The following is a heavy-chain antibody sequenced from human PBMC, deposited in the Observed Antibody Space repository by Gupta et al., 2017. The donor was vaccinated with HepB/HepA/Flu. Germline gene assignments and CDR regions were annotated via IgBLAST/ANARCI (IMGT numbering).Heavy chain of an antibody. J-gene: IGHJ6*02. D-gene: IGHD2-2*01. CDR2: ISDDGSNK. Sequence: QVQLVVSGGGVVQPGRSLRLSCAASGFTFSSYGMHWVRQAPGKGLEWVAVISDDGSNKYYADSVKSRFTISRDNSKNTLYLQMNSLRAEDTAVYYCGREIVVGAGGMDGWGQGTTVTVSS. CDR1: GFTFSSYG. CDR3: GREIVVGAGGMDG. V-gene: IGHV3-30*03.